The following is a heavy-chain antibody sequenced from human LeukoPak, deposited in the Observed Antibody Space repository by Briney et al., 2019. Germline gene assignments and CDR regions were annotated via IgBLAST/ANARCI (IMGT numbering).Heavy chain of an antibody. Sequence: SETLSLTCAVSGDSITSDKWWTWIRQHPGKGLEWIGYIYYSGSTYYNPSLKSRVTISVDTSKNQFSLKLSSVTAADTAVYYCARGSSWYWYFQHWGQGTLVTVSS. CDR3: ARGSSWYWYFQH. CDR2: IYYSGST. J-gene: IGHJ1*01. V-gene: IGHV4-31*11. D-gene: IGHD6-13*01. CDR1: GDSITSDKW.